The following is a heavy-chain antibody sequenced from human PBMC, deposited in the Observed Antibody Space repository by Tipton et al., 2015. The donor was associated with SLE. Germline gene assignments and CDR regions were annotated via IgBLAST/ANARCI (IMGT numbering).Heavy chain of an antibody. CDR2: ISAGSSNT. CDR1: RFTFSNYA. CDR3: AKGGTWASPDY. J-gene: IGHJ4*02. V-gene: IGHV3-23*01. Sequence: SLRLSCSASRFTFSNYAMSWLRQAPGKGLEWVSGISAGSSNTFYAGSVKGRFTISRDNSKYTLYLQMNSLRADDTAVYYCAKGGTWASPDYWGQGTLVTVSS. D-gene: IGHD5-12*01.